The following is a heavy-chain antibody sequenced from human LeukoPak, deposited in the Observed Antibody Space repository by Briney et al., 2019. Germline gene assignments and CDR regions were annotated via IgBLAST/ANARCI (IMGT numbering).Heavy chain of an antibody. J-gene: IGHJ4*02. V-gene: IGHV1-46*01. D-gene: IGHD6-6*01. CDR3: ARGIAARRGDY. CDR2: INPSGGTT. Sequence: ASVKVSCKASGYTFTSYYMHWVRRAPGQGLEWMGLINPSGGTTRYAQKFQGRVTMTRDLSTSTDYMELSSLRSDDTAVYFCARGIAARRGDYWGQGTLVTVSS. CDR1: GYTFTSYY.